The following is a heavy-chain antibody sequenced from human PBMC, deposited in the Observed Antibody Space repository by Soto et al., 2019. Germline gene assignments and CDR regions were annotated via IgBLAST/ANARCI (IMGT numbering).Heavy chain of an antibody. D-gene: IGHD2-2*01. CDR2: ISGYNVNT. Sequence: QVQLVQSGAEVKKPGASVQVSCKASGYTFTSYGISWVRQAPGQGREWMGWISGYNVNTNYAQKLQGRVTMTTDTSTRTAYKERMSMSSDDTAVYYCARDSSAFDMVVVPAATRLGGRYYYYYMDVWGKGTTVTVSS. V-gene: IGHV1-18*01. J-gene: IGHJ6*03. CDR3: ARDSSAFDMVVVPAATRLGGRYYYYYMDV. CDR1: GYTFTSYG.